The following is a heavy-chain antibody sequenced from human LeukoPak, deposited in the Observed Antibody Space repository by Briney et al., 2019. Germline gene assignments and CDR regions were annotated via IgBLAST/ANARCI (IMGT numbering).Heavy chain of an antibody. J-gene: IGHJ4*02. D-gene: IGHD3-10*01. CDR1: GFTFTTYW. CDR3: AKVAHYYYGSESYYFFEH. Sequence: GESLRLSCTASGFTFTTYWMSWVRHPPGKGPEWVANIKQDGTEKYYVDSVKGRFTISRDNAKNSLYLQMNSLRVEDTATYYCAKVAHYYYGSESYYFFEHWGQGTPVTVSP. CDR2: IKQDGTEK. V-gene: IGHV3-7*01.